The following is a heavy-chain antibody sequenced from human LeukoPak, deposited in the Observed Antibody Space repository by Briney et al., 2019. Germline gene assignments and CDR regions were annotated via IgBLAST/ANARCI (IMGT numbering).Heavy chain of an antibody. CDR2: IYHSGSI. CDR3: ARAFGSSWPEPFDY. J-gene: IGHJ4*02. Sequence: SETLSLTCAVSGYSISSGYYWGWIRQPPGKGLEWIGSIYHSGSIYYNPSLKSRVTISVDTSKNQFSLKLSSVTAADTAVYYCARAFGSSWPEPFDYWGQGTLVTVSS. D-gene: IGHD6-13*01. V-gene: IGHV4-38-2*01. CDR1: GYSISSGYY.